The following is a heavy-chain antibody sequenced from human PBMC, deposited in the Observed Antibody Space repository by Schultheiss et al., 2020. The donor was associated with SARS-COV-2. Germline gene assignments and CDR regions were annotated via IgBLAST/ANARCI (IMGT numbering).Heavy chain of an antibody. J-gene: IGHJ4*02. CDR3: AKGSLRGVPAASIDY. D-gene: IGHD2-2*01. CDR1: GFTFSSYA. Sequence: GESLKISCAASGFTFSSYAMSWVRQAPGKGLEWVSAISGSGGSTYYADSVKGRFTISRDNSKNTLYLQMNSLRAEDTAVYYCAKGSLRGVPAASIDYWGQGTLVTVSS. CDR2: ISGSGGST. V-gene: IGHV3-23*01.